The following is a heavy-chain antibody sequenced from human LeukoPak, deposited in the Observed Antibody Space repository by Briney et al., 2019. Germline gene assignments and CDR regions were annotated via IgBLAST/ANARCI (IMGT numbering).Heavy chain of an antibody. V-gene: IGHV4-34*01. D-gene: IGHD3-10*01. CDR3: ARGPYYYGSGSRKVSGTFDY. Sequence: GSLRLSCAASGFTFSNAWMSWVRQPPGKGLEWIGEINHSGSTNYNPSLKSRVTISVDTSKNQFSLKLSSVTAADTAVYYCARGPYYYGSGSRKVSGTFDYWGQGTLVTVSS. CDR1: GFTFSNAW. J-gene: IGHJ4*02. CDR2: INHSGST.